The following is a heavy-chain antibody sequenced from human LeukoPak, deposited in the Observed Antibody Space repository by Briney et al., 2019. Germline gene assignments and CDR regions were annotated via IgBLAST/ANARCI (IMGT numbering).Heavy chain of an antibody. CDR1: GFIVSSNY. V-gene: IGHV3-53*01. CDR2: IYKDGRT. J-gene: IGHJ6*02. CDR3: AKDQVAAAGPYDYGMDV. Sequence: TGGSLRLSCAASGFIVSSNYMTWVRQAPGKGLEWVSVIYKDGRTFYADSVKGRFTISRDNSKNTLYLQMNSLRAEDTAVYYCAKDQVAAAGPYDYGMDVWGQGTTVTVSS. D-gene: IGHD6-13*01.